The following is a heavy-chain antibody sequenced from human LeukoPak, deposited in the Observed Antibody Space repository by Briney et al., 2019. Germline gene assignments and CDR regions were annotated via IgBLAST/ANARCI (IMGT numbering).Heavy chain of an antibody. V-gene: IGHV3-74*01. Sequence: PGGSLRLSCAASGFTFSTYWMHWVRQAPGKGLEWVPRINPDGITTTCADSVKGRFTISRDNAKNTLFLQMNSLRAEDTAVYYCARGRAYGSGSYYFDYWGQGTLVTVSS. J-gene: IGHJ4*02. CDR3: ARGRAYGSGSYYFDY. D-gene: IGHD3-10*01. CDR2: INPDGITT. CDR1: GFTFSTYW.